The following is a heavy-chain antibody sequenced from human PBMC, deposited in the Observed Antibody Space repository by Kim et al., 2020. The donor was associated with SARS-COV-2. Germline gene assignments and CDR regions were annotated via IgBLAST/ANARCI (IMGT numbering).Heavy chain of an antibody. CDR3: ARERTAMGPEPLNFDY. Sequence: SETLSLTCTVSGGSISSSSYYWGWIRQPPGKGLEWIGSIYYSGSTYYNPSLKSRVTISVDTSKNQFSLKLSSVTAADTAVYYCARERTAMGPEPLNFDYWGQGTLVTVSS. CDR2: IYYSGST. V-gene: IGHV4-39*01. D-gene: IGHD5-18*01. CDR1: GGSISSSSYY. J-gene: IGHJ4*02.